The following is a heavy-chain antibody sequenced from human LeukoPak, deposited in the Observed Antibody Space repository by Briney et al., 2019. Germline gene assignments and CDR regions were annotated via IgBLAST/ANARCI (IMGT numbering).Heavy chain of an antibody. CDR3: AKGALSDV. V-gene: IGHV3-23*01. J-gene: IGHJ6*02. CDR1: GFRFSNYG. CDR2: ISGRGRTT. Sequence: GGSLRLSCAASGFRFSNYGMSWVRQAPGKGLEWVSGISGRGRTTYYADSVKGRFTISRDNSKNTLYLQMNSLRAEDTAVYYCAKGALSDVWGQGATVTASS.